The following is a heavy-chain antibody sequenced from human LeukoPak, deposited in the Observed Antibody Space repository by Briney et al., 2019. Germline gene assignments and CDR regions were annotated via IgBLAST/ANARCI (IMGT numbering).Heavy chain of an antibody. CDR2: ISSSSSYI. CDR3: AKDQRGRDQLLRPNYFDY. J-gene: IGHJ4*02. CDR1: GFPFSSYS. D-gene: IGHD2-2*01. V-gene: IGHV3-21*04. Sequence: GGSLRLSCAASGFPFSSYSMNWARQARGKGLEWVSSISSSSSYIYYADSVKGGFTISRDNSKNTLYLHMNSLRAEDTAVYSCAKDQRGRDQLLRPNYFDYWGQGTLVTVSS.